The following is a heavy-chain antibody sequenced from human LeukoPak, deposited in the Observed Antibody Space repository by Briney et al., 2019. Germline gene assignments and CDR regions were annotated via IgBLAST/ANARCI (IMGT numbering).Heavy chain of an antibody. V-gene: IGHV3-23*01. CDR3: AKRAPGLTGYYWGDIELGFDY. D-gene: IGHD3-9*01. J-gene: IGHJ4*02. CDR1: GFTFSSYA. Sequence: GGSLRLSCAASGFTFSSYAMSWVRQAPGKGLEWVSAISGSGGSTYYADSVKGRFTISRDNSKNTLYLQMNSLRAEDTAVYYCAKRAPGLTGYYWGDIELGFDYWGQGTLVTVSS. CDR2: ISGSGGST.